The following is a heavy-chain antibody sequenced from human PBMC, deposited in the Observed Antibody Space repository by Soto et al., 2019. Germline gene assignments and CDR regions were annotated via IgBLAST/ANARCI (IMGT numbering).Heavy chain of an antibody. V-gene: IGHV3-74*01. CDR3: VRGGYYYGMDV. CDR1: GFTFSNYW. Sequence: EVQLVESGGGLVQPGGSLRLSCAASGFTFSNYWMYWVRQTPGKGLVWVSRINSDGSSTSYADSVKGRFTISRDNAKNTLYLQMNSLRAEAMAVYYCVRGGYYYGMDVWGQGTTVTVSS. CDR2: INSDGSST. J-gene: IGHJ6*02.